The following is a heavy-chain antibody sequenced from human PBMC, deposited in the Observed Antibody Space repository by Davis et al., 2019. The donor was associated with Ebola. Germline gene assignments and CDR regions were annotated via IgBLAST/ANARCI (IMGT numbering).Heavy chain of an antibody. D-gene: IGHD3-10*01. CDR3: ARQLGSIWFGEHPFDY. J-gene: IGHJ4*02. V-gene: IGHV1-18*01. CDR1: GGTFSNYA. Sequence: AASVKVSCKASGGTFSNYAITWVRQAPGQGLEWMGWISAYNGNTNYAQKLQGRVTMTTDTSTSTAYMELRSLRSDDTAVYYCARQLGSIWFGEHPFDYWGQGTLVTVSS. CDR2: ISAYNGNT.